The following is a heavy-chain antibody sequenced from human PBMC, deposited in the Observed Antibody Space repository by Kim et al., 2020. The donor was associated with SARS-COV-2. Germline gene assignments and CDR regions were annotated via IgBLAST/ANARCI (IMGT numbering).Heavy chain of an antibody. J-gene: IGHJ6*03. Sequence: ASVKVSCKASGYTFTSYAMNWVRQAPGQGLEWMGWINTNTGNPTYAQGFTGRFVFSLDTSVSTAYLQISSLKAEDTAVYYCARDFKEGADYYDSSGYYHYYYYMDVWGKGTTVTVSS. CDR3: ARDFKEGADYYDSSGYYHYYYYMDV. CDR2: INTNTGNP. CDR1: GYTFTSYA. D-gene: IGHD3-22*01. V-gene: IGHV7-4-1*02.